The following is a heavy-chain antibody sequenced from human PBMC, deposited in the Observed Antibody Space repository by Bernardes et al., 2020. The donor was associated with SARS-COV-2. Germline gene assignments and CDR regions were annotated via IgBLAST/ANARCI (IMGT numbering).Heavy chain of an antibody. V-gene: IGHV3-43*01. D-gene: IGHD3-3*01. J-gene: IGHJ3*01. CDR3: ATERQSLTVFGVGHDAFDF. Sequence: GGSLRLSCAASGFTFDDYTMHWVRQAPGKGLEWVSMVRWDGSNTNYADSVKGRFIISRDSSRNTVYLQMDSLRKEDTAVYYCATERQSLTVFGVGHDAFDFWGQGTMVTVSS. CDR1: GFTFDDYT. CDR2: VRWDGSNT.